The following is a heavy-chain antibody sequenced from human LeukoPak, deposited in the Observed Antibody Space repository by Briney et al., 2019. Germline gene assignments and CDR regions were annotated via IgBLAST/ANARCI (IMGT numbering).Heavy chain of an antibody. J-gene: IGHJ4*02. CDR1: GFTVSSNY. Sequence: PGGSLRLSCAASGFTVSSNYMSWVRQAPGKGLEWVSVIYSGGSTYFADSVKGRFTISRDNSKNTLYLQMNSLRAEDTAVYYCARALSAVTTAQYYFDYWGQGTPVTVSS. CDR2: IYSGGST. CDR3: ARALSAVTTAQYYFDY. V-gene: IGHV3-66*01. D-gene: IGHD4-17*01.